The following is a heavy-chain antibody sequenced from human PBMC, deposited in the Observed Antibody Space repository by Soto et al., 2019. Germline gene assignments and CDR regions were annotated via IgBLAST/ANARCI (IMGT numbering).Heavy chain of an antibody. Sequence: ASEQASCKASGYTNTSYYTHWVRQAPGQGPEGMGTINTSGGSTSNAQKYQGRVTMTRDTSTSTFYMELSSLRSEDTAVYFCAKGLVRGSGSYNFDYWGQGTLVTVSS. CDR1: GYTNTSYY. CDR3: AKGLVRGSGSYNFDY. V-gene: IGHV1-46*01. J-gene: IGHJ4*02. D-gene: IGHD3-10*01. CDR2: INTSGGST.